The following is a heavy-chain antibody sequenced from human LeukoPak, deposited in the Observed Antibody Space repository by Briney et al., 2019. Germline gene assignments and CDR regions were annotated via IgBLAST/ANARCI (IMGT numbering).Heavy chain of an antibody. D-gene: IGHD3-22*01. CDR3: ARAFPRITMIVVVPTGYYYGMDV. CDR2: INPNSGGT. Sequence: HCASVTVSCKASGYTFTGYYMHWVRQAPGQGLEWMGWINPNSGGTNYAQKFQGRVTMTRDTSISTAYMELSRLRSDDTAVYYCARAFPRITMIVVVPTGYYYGMDVWGQGTTVTVSS. J-gene: IGHJ6*02. V-gene: IGHV1-2*02. CDR1: GYTFTGYY.